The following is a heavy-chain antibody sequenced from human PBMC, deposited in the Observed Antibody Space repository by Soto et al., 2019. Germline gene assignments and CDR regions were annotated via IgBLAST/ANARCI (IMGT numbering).Heavy chain of an antibody. Sequence: PSETLSLTCTVSGGSITTEGHYWAWIRQHPEKGLEWLGYIHYSGTTDYNPSLKSRLTVSVDTSKNQFSLSLSSVTAADTAIYYCAALSATYWSLSIWGRGTLVTVS. V-gene: IGHV4-31*03. CDR2: IHYSGTT. CDR3: AALSATYWSLSI. D-gene: IGHD1-1*01. J-gene: IGHJ1*01. CDR1: GGSITTEGHY.